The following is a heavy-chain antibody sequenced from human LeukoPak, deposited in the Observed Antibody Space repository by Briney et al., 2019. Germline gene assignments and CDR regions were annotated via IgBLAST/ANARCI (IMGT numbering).Heavy chain of an antibody. J-gene: IGHJ4*02. CDR3: ARGSSTHGEYYFDY. CDR1: GGSINSYS. V-gene: IGHV4-59*01. Sequence: SETLSLTCTVSGGSINSYSWSRIRQPPGKGLEWIGYIYDSGSTNYNPSLKSRVTISVDTSKNQFSLRLSSVTAADTAVYYCARGSSTHGEYYFDYWGQGTLVTVSS. CDR2: IYDSGST. D-gene: IGHD2-2*01.